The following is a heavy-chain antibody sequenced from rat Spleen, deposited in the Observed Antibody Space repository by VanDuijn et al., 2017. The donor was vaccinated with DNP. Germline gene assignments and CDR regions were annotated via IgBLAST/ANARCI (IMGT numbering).Heavy chain of an antibody. D-gene: IGHD1-11*01. V-gene: IGHV4-2*01. J-gene: IGHJ2*01. CDR1: GFNFNEYG. CDR3: ARHYGHNGFDY. Sequence: EVKLVESGGGLVQPGRSLKLSCAASGFNFNEYGMGWVRQAPGKGREWIGEINKDGSTINYTPSLKDKFTISKDNVQNTLYLQMSKLGSEDTAIYYCARHYGHNGFDYWGQGVMVTVSS. CDR2: INKDGSTI.